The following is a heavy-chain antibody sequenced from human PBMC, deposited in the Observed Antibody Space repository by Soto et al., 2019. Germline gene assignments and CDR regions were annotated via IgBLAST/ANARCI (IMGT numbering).Heavy chain of an antibody. CDR3: ARVGYYVAGVPPSP. Sequence: GASVKVSCKASGGTFSSYAISWVRQAPGQGLEWMGGIIPIFGTANYAQKFQGRVTITADESTSTAYMELSSLRSEDTAVYYCARVGYYVAGVPPSPWGQGPLVTVSS. CDR1: GGTFSSYA. D-gene: IGHD3-10*01. V-gene: IGHV1-69*13. CDR2: IIPIFGTA. J-gene: IGHJ5*02.